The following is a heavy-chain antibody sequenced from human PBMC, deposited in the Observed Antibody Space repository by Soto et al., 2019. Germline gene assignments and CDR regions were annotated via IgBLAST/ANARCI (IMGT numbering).Heavy chain of an antibody. CDR3: LRGNSGYGTFDY. Sequence: GSLRLSCAASGFTFSSYWMHWVRQAPGKGLVWVPRIKGDGSETNYADSVKGRFTISRDNAKNTLYLQLNSLRAEDTAVYYCLRGNSGYGTFDYWGQGTRVTVSS. CDR1: GFTFSSYW. CDR2: IKGDGSET. J-gene: IGHJ4*02. V-gene: IGHV3-74*01. D-gene: IGHD5-12*01.